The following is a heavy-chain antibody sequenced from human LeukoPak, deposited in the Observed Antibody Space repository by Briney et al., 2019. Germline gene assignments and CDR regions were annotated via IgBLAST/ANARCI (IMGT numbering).Heavy chain of an antibody. Sequence: PSETLSLTCTVSGGSISSYYWSWIRQPPGKGLEWIGYIYYSGNTNYNPSLKSRVTISVDTSKNQFSLKLSSVTAADTAVYYCARDDFYGSGSYYKGGAFDIWGQGTMVTVSS. J-gene: IGHJ3*02. D-gene: IGHD3-10*01. CDR1: GGSISSYY. CDR2: IYYSGNT. CDR3: ARDDFYGSGSYYKGGAFDI. V-gene: IGHV4-59*01.